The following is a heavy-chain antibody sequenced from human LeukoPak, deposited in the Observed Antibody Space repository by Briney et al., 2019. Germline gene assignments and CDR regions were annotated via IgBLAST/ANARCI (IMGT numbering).Heavy chain of an antibody. D-gene: IGHD3-16*01. Sequence: HWASVKVSCKASGYTFTGYYMHWVRQAPGQGLEWMGWINPNSGGTNYAQKFQGRVTMTRDTSISTAYMELSRLRSDDTAVYYCARGGPAVMDAFDIWGQGTLVTVSS. CDR2: INPNSGGT. CDR1: GYTFTGYY. V-gene: IGHV1-2*02. J-gene: IGHJ4*02. CDR3: ARGGPAVMDAFDI.